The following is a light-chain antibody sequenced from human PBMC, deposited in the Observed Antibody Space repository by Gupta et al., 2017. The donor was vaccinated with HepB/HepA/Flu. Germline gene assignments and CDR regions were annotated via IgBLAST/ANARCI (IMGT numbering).Light chain of an antibody. CDR2: DVA. V-gene: IGLV2-14*01. CDR1: SSDVGGYNY. Sequence: QSALPQPASVSGSPGQSITIFCTGSSSDVGGYNYVSWYQQYPGKAPKLIIYDVANRPSGVSNRFSGSKSGNTASLTISGLQAEDEADYYCNSYTSRTTVVFGGGTKLTVL. J-gene: IGLJ2*01. CDR3: NSYTSRTTVV.